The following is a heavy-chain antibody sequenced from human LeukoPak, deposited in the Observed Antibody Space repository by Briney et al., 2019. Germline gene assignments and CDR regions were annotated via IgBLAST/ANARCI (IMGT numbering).Heavy chain of an antibody. J-gene: IGHJ4*02. CDR2: IWSDSTNK. Sequence: QPGRSLRLSCAASGFTFSTYAMHWVRQAPGKGPEWVAVIWSDSTNKYYADSVRGRFTISRDNSKNTLYLQMSSLRAEDTAMYYCARDRLTTVTTFHFDYWGQGTLVTVSS. D-gene: IGHD4-17*01. CDR3: ARDRLTTVTTFHFDY. CDR1: GFTFSTYA. V-gene: IGHV3-33*01.